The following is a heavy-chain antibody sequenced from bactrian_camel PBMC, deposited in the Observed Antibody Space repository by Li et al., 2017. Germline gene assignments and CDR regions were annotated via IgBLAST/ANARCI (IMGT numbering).Heavy chain of an antibody. Sequence: VQLVESGGGSVQTGGSLRLACEGTGFTRNGKNRLYCMAWFRQAPGKEREGVAILSSDGTPKYADSVKGRFTISQDSDKHTLFLQMSSLKPEDTAMYYCAADVDFCYSDYDSPQPYEYSYSGQGTQVTVSS. CDR3: AADVDFCYSDYDSPQPYEYSY. CDR2: LSSDGTP. CDR1: GFTRNGKNRLYC. V-gene: IGHV3S53*01. J-gene: IGHJ4*01. D-gene: IGHD4*01.